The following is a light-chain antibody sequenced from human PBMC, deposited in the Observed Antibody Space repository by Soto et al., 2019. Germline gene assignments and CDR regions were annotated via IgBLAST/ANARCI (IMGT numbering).Light chain of an antibody. Sequence: QSALTQPASVSGSPGQSITISCTGTSSDVGGYNFVSWYQQYPGRAPKLLIYDVSNRPSGVSNRFYGSKSGNTASLTISGLQAEDEADYYCKSYVSSATYVFGTGTKVTVL. CDR2: DVS. V-gene: IGLV2-14*03. CDR3: KSYVSSATYV. J-gene: IGLJ1*01. CDR1: SSDVGGYNF.